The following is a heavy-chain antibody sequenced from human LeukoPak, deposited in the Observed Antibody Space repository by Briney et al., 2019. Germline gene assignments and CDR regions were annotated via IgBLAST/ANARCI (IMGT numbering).Heavy chain of an antibody. Sequence: ASVKVSCKASGYTFTGYYMHWVRQAPGQGLEWMGWINPNSGGTDYAQKFQGRVTMTRDTSISTAYMELSRLRSDDTAVYYCARGDSSGWPAHYWGQGTLVTVSS. CDR3: ARGDSSGWPAHY. V-gene: IGHV1-2*02. CDR1: GYTFTGYY. D-gene: IGHD6-19*01. J-gene: IGHJ4*02. CDR2: INPNSGGT.